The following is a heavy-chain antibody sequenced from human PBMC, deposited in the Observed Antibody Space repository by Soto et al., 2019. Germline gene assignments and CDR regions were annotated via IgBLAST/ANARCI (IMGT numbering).Heavy chain of an antibody. CDR1: GYTFTDYD. CDR2: MNPNTGNT. Sequence: ASVKVSCKASGYTFTDYDINWVRQAPGQGLEWMGWMNPNTGNTRYAQHFQGRLSMTRDTSISTAFMELSSLRSEDTALYYCERGKLAKLTDFWGQGTLVTVSS. J-gene: IGHJ4*02. V-gene: IGHV1-8*01. D-gene: IGHD5-12*01. CDR3: ERGKLAKLTDF.